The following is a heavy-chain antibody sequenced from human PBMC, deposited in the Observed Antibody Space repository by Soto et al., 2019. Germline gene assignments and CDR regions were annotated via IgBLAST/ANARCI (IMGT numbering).Heavy chain of an antibody. CDR2: INPNSGGT. V-gene: IGHV1-2*02. J-gene: IGHJ6*02. Sequence: ASVKVSCKASGYTFTGYYMHWVRQAPGQGXEWMGWINPNSGGTNYAQKFQGSVTMTRDTSISTAYMELSRLRSDDTAVYYCAITPGIAAAGYFPDYYYYYGMDVWGQGTTVTVSS. D-gene: IGHD6-13*01. CDR1: GYTFTGYY. CDR3: AITPGIAAAGYFPDYYYYYGMDV.